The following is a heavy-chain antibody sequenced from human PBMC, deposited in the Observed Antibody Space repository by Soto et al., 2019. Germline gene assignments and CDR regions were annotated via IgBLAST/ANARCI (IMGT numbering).Heavy chain of an antibody. J-gene: IGHJ4*02. Sequence: EVQLVESGGGLIQPGGSLRLSCTASGFIVSSNYMSWVRQAPGKGLEWVSVIYTGGYTYYADSVKGRFTISRDNSKNTLSLQMNSLRAEDTAVYFCARGRIAVAGHYSFDLWGQGTLVTVSS. D-gene: IGHD6-19*01. CDR1: GFIVSSNY. CDR3: ARGRIAVAGHYSFDL. V-gene: IGHV3-53*01. CDR2: IYTGGYT.